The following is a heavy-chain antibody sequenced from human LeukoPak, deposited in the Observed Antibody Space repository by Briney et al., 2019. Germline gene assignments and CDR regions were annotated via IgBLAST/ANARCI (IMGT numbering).Heavy chain of an antibody. CDR1: GGSISSYY. CDR2: IYYSGST. Sequence: SETLSLTCTVSGGSISSYYWSWIRQPPGKGLEWIGYIYYSGSTNYNPSLKSRVTISVDTSRNQFSLKLNSVTAADTAVYYCARRGEGYSSTSYFFDYWGQGTLVTVSS. D-gene: IGHD6-13*01. CDR3: ARRGEGYSSTSYFFDY. V-gene: IGHV4-59*08. J-gene: IGHJ4*02.